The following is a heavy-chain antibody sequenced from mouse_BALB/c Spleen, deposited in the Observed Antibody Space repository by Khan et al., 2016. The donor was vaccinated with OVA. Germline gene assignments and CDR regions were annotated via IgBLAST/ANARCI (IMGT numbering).Heavy chain of an antibody. CDR2: INPHVGET. CDR1: GYSFTGYF. CDR3: ARVYRSDFDY. D-gene: IGHD1-1*01. Sequence: VQLKESGPELVKPGASVKISCKASGYSFTGYFMNWVMQSHGKSLEWIGRINPHVGETLFNPKFKGKATLTVDESSSTAHMELRSLASEDSAVYYCARVYRSDFDYWSQGTTLTVSS. J-gene: IGHJ2*01. V-gene: IGHV1-20*02.